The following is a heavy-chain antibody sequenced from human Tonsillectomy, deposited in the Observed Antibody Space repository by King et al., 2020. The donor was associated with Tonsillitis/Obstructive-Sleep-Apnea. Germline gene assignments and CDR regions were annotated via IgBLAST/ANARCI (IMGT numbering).Heavy chain of an antibody. CDR3: AREITTDAFDI. V-gene: IGHV4-34*01. Sequence: VQLQQWGAGLLKPSETLSLTCAVYGGSFSGYYWSWIRQPPGEGLEWIGEIDHSGSTNYNPSLKSRVTISADTSKTQFSLKLSSVTAAETAVYYCAREITTDAFDIWGQGTMVTVSS. CDR1: GGSFSGYY. CDR2: IDHSGST. J-gene: IGHJ3*02. D-gene: IGHD3-3*01.